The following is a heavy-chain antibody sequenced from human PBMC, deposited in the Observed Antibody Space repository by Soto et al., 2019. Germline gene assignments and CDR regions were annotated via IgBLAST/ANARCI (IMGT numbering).Heavy chain of an antibody. V-gene: IGHV3-23*01. CDR3: AKDIVGAPTEGGYYYYGMDV. J-gene: IGHJ6*02. CDR2: ISGSGGST. CDR1: GFTFSSYA. D-gene: IGHD1-26*01. Sequence: GGSLRLSCAASGFTFSSYAMSWVRQAPGKGLEWVSAISGSGGSTYYADSVKGRFTISRDNSKNTLYLQMNSLRAEDTAVYYCAKDIVGAPTEGGYYYYGMDVWGQGTTVTV.